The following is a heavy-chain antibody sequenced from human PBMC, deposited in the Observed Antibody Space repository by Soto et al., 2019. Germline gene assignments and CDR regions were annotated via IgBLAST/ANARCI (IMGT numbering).Heavy chain of an antibody. V-gene: IGHV3-23*01. D-gene: IGHD2-2*01. CDR3: AKGGLDVVVPAAMWDYFDY. CDR2: ISGGGGST. CDR1: GFTFSSYA. Sequence: EVQLLESGGGLVQPGGSLRLSCAASGFTFSSYAMSWVRQAPGKGLEWVSAISGGGGSTYYADSVKGRFTISRDNSKNTLYLQMNSLRAEDTAVYYCAKGGLDVVVPAAMWDYFDYWGQGTLVTVSS. J-gene: IGHJ4*02.